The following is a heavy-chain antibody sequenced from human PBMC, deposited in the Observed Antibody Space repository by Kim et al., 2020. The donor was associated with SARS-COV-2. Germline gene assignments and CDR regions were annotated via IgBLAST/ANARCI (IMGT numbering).Heavy chain of an antibody. V-gene: IGHV3-21*01. CDR3: ARDRVGALNWFDP. CDR2: IISSSSYI. J-gene: IGHJ5*02. CDR1: GFTFSSYS. D-gene: IGHD1-26*01. Sequence: GGSLRLSCAASGFTFSSYSMNWVRQAPGKGLEWVSSIISSSSYIYYADSVKGRFTISRDNAKNSLYLQMNSLRAEDTAVYYCARDRVGALNWFDPWGQGTLVTVSS.